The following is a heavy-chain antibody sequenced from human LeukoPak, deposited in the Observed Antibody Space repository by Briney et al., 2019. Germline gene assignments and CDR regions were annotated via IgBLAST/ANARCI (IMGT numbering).Heavy chain of an antibody. D-gene: IGHD5-24*01. CDR3: ARARDGYIFDY. CDR1: GGSISSSSYY. V-gene: IGHV4-39*07. J-gene: IGHJ4*02. CDR2: IYFSGNT. Sequence: SETLSLACTVSGGSISSSSYYWGWIRQPPGTGLEWIGTIYFSGNTNYNPSLKSRVTISVDTSKNQFSLKLSSVTAADTAVYYCARARDGYIFDYWGQGTLVTVSS.